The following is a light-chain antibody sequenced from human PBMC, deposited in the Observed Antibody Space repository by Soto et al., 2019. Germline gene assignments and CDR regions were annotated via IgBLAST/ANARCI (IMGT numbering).Light chain of an antibody. V-gene: IGKV1-5*03. Sequence: DIQMTQSPSTLSASVGDRVTITCRASQSISSSLAWYQQKPGKAPKLLIYKASSLESGVPSRFSCSGSGTEFSVTTSTVQPDDFATYYCQQYNSYWTFGQGTKVEIK. CDR3: QQYNSYWT. J-gene: IGKJ1*01. CDR2: KAS. CDR1: QSISSS.